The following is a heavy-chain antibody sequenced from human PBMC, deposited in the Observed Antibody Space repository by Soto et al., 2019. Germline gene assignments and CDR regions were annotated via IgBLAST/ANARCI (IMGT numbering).Heavy chain of an antibody. CDR1: GYTFTSYA. V-gene: IGHV1-3*01. D-gene: IGHD1-1*01. Sequence: GASVKVSCKASGYTFTSYAMHCVRQAPGQRLEWMGWINAGNGNTKYSQKFQGRVTITRDTSASTAYMELSSLRSEDTAVYYCAREVQLERQESNWFDPWGQGTLVTVSS. CDR2: INAGNGNT. J-gene: IGHJ5*02. CDR3: AREVQLERQESNWFDP.